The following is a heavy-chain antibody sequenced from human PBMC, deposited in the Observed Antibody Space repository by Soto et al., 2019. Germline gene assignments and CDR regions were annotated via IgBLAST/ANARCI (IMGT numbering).Heavy chain of an antibody. V-gene: IGHV1-69*01. Sequence: QVQLVQSGAEVKKPGSSVKVSCKASGGTFSSYAISWVRQAPGQGLEWEGGIIPIFGTANYAQKFQGRVTITEDESTSTAYIELRSLRSEDTAVYYCARDKGTYCSGGSCYSEKSYWYFDLWGRGTLVTVSS. D-gene: IGHD2-15*01. CDR2: IIPIFGTA. CDR3: ARDKGTYCSGGSCYSEKSYWYFDL. J-gene: IGHJ2*01. CDR1: GGTFSSYA.